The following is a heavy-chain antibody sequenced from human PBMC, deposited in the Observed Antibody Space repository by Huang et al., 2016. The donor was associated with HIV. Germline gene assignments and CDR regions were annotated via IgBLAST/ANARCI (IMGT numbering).Heavy chain of an antibody. V-gene: IGHV4-34*01. D-gene: IGHD1-1*01. J-gene: IGHJ3*02. CDR1: GGSFSGYY. CDR2: INHSGST. Sequence: QVQLQQWGAGLLKPSETLSLTCAVYGGSFSGYYWSWLRQSPGKGLEWIGEINHSGSTTYNPSLKGRLTISVDTSKNQFSLKLSSVTAADTAVYYCARERMMSWLDDHDAFDIWGQGTMVTVSS. CDR3: ARERMMSWLDDHDAFDI.